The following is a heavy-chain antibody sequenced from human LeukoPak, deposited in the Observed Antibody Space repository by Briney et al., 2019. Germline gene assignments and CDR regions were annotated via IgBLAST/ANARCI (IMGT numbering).Heavy chain of an antibody. J-gene: IGHJ4*02. Sequence: GESLKISCKASGYTFTNYWIGWVRHTPGKGLEWMGISHPGDSDTRYRTSFQGQVTMLVDESTSTAYLRWTSLKASDTAIYYCATHAGYCTGGKCYSFYYFDYWGQGNLVTVSS. V-gene: IGHV5-51*01. CDR2: SHPGDSDT. CDR1: GYTFTNYW. CDR3: ATHAGYCTGGKCYSFYYFDY. D-gene: IGHD2-15*01.